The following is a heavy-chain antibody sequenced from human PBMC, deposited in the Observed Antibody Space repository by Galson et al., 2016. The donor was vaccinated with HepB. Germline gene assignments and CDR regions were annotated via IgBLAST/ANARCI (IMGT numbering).Heavy chain of an antibody. Sequence: SLRLSCAASGFTFTNYSMSWVRQAPGKGLEYVSSISKHGNHVFYRDSLKGRSTISRDNAKDTLYPEMNSQRAEDAGGYYCMRESGVVLGDYWGQGTLVTVSS. J-gene: IGHJ4*02. V-gene: IGHV3-21*01. D-gene: IGHD2-15*01. CDR3: MRESGVVLGDY. CDR2: ISKHGNHV. CDR1: GFTFTNYS.